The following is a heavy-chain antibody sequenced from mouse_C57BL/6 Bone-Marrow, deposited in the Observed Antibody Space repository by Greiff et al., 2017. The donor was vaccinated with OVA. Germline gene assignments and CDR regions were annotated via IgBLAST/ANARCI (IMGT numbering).Heavy chain of an antibody. Sequence: LVESGAELARPGASVKLSCKASGYTFTSYGISWVKQSTGQGLEWIGEIYPSSGNTYYNEKFKGKATLTADKSSSTAYMELRSLTSEDSAVYFCARLRYYGSSLAYWGQGTLVTVAA. CDR1: GYTFTSYG. V-gene: IGHV1-81*01. J-gene: IGHJ3*01. CDR2: IYPSSGNT. D-gene: IGHD1-1*01. CDR3: ARLRYYGSSLAY.